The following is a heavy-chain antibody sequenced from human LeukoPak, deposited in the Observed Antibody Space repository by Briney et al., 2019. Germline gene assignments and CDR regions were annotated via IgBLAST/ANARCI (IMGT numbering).Heavy chain of an antibody. Sequence: GESLKISCKGSGYSFTSYWIGWVRQMPGKGLEWMGIIYPGDSDTRYSPSFQGQVTISADKSISTAYLQWSSLKASDTAMYYCATAPNGYYDFWSGYYSTPRQFEYWGQGTLVTVSS. CDR1: GYSFTSYW. J-gene: IGHJ4*02. CDR2: IYPGDSDT. CDR3: ATAPNGYYDFWSGYYSTPRQFEY. D-gene: IGHD3-3*01. V-gene: IGHV5-51*01.